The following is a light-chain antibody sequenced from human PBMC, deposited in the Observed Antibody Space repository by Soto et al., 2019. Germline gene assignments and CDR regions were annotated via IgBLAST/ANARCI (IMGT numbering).Light chain of an antibody. CDR3: QVWDSSSDHVV. CDR1: NIGSTS. J-gene: IGLJ2*01. V-gene: IGLV3-21*04. CDR2: YDS. Sequence: SYELTQPPSVSVAPGKTARITRGGTNIGSTSVHWYQQKPGQAPVLVIYYDSDRPSGIPERFSGSNSGNTATLTISRVEAGDEADYYCQVWDSSSDHVVFGGGTKLTVL.